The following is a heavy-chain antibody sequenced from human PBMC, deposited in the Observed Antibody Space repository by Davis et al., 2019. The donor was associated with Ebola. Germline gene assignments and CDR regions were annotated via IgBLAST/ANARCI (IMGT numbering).Heavy chain of an antibody. J-gene: IGHJ5*01. V-gene: IGHV4-34*01. Sequence: GSLRLSCGVYGGSFSDYFWSWIRQPPEKGLEWIGEISHHNGDTNYNPSLRSRVAISVDSSKNQFSLKINSVTATDTATYYCARTTKTNIEASGLGYNSFDSWGQGVLVSVSS. CDR3: ARTTKTNIEASGLGYNSFDS. CDR2: ISHHNGDT. CDR1: GGSFSDYF. D-gene: IGHD2/OR15-2a*01.